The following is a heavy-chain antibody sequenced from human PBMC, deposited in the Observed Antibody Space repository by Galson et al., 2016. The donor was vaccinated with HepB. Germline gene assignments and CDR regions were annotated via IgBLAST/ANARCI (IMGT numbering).Heavy chain of an antibody. V-gene: IGHV3-53*01. J-gene: IGHJ6*02. CDR2: LHSGGST. D-gene: IGHD2-15*01. CDR1: GFSVSSNY. Sequence: LRLSCAASGFSVSSNYMSWVRQAPGTGLEWVSVLHSGGSTYYADSVKGRFIISRDNSKYTLYLQMNRLTAEDTAVDYCARDLCSDGSCDTYYYYGMDVWGQGTTVTVSS. CDR3: ARDLCSDGSCDTYYYYGMDV.